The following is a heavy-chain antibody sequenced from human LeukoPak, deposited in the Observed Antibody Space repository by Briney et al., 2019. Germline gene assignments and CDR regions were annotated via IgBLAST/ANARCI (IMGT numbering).Heavy chain of an antibody. CDR3: ARDKQYSGSYNPFDY. D-gene: IGHD1-26*01. Sequence: GGSLRLSCAASGFTFSSYSMNWVRQAPGKGLEWVSSISSSSSHIYYADSVKGRFTISRDNAKNSLYLQMNSLRAEDTAVYYCARDKQYSGSYNPFDYWGQGTLVTVSS. V-gene: IGHV3-21*01. CDR1: GFTFSSYS. CDR2: ISSSSSHI. J-gene: IGHJ4*02.